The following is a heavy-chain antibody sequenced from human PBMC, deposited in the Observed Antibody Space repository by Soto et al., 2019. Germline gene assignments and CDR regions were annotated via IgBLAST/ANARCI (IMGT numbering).Heavy chain of an antibody. CDR1: GFTVSSNY. J-gene: IGHJ3*02. CDR2: IYSGGST. Sequence: PGGSLRLSCAASGFTVSSNYMSWVRQAPGKGLERVSVIYSGGSTYYADSVKGRFTISRDNSKNTLYLQMNSLRAEDTAVYYCAGDSGPHYYDSSGYYFWAGAFDIWGQGTMVTVSS. D-gene: IGHD3-22*01. V-gene: IGHV3-66*01. CDR3: AGDSGPHYYDSSGYYFWAGAFDI.